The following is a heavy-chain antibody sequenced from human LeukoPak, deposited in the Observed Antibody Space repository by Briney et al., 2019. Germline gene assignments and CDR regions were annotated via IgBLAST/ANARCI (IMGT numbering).Heavy chain of an antibody. CDR1: AFTFSRYG. V-gene: IGHV3-30*02. CDR3: ARGPYSSSWYAHFDY. J-gene: IGHJ4*02. CDR2: IRYDGSNK. D-gene: IGHD6-13*01. Sequence: GGSLRLSCAASAFTFSRYGMHWVRQAPGKGLEWVAFIRYDGSNKYYADSVKGRFTISRDNSKNTLYLQMNSLRAEDTAVYYCARGPYSSSWYAHFDYWGQGTLVTVSS.